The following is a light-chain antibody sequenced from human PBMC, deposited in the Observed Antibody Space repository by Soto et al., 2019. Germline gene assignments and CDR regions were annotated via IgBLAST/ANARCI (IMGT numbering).Light chain of an antibody. V-gene: IGKV3-15*01. CDR1: QSFSRSY. CDR3: QQYNNWPGT. J-gene: IGKJ1*01. CDR2: GAS. Sequence: TQSPGTLSFSPGERATLSCRASQSFSRSYLAWYQQKPGQAPRLLIYGASTRATGIPARFSGSGSGTEFTLTISSLQSEDFAVYYCQQYNNWPGTFGQGTKVAIK.